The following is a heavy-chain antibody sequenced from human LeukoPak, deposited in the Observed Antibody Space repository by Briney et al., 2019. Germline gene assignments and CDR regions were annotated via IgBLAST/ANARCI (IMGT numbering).Heavy chain of an antibody. Sequence: ASVTVSCKASGYTFTSYGISWVRQAPGQGLEWMGRISAYNGNTNYAQKLQGRVTMTTDTSTSTAYMELRSLRSDDTAVYYCARGYCSSTSCSPIDYWGQGTLVTVSS. CDR2: ISAYNGNT. D-gene: IGHD2-2*01. J-gene: IGHJ4*02. CDR3: ARGYCSSTSCSPIDY. CDR1: GYTFTSYG. V-gene: IGHV1-18*01.